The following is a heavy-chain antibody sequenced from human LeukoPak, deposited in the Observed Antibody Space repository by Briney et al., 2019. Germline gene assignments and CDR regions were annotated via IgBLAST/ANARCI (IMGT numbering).Heavy chain of an antibody. V-gene: IGHV5-51*01. Sequence: GESLKISGKGSGYSFTSYWIGWVRQMPGKGLEWMGIIYPGESDTRYSPCFPGQFTNAADKSISTAYLQWSSLKASDTAMYSCARLDYDFWSGYYKSGPFDYWGQGTLVTVSS. CDR3: ARLDYDFWSGYYKSGPFDY. CDR1: GYSFTSYW. J-gene: IGHJ4*02. CDR2: IYPGESDT. D-gene: IGHD3-3*01.